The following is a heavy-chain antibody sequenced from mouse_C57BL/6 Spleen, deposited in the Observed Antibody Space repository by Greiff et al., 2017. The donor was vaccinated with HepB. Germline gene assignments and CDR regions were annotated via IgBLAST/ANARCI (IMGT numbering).Heavy chain of an antibody. J-gene: IGHJ4*01. CDR3: ARDAMDY. CDR2: INYDGSST. CDR1: GFTFSDYY. Sequence: VKLVESEGGLVQPGSSMKLSCTASGFTFSDYYMAWVRQVPEKGLEWVANINYDGSSTYYLDSLKSRFIISRDNAKNILYLQMSSLKSEDTATYYCARDAMDYWGQGTSVTVSS. V-gene: IGHV5-16*01.